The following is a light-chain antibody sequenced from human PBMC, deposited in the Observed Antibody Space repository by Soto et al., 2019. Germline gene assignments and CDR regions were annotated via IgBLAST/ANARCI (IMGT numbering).Light chain of an antibody. CDR1: QSVSSN. V-gene: IGKV3-20*01. CDR3: QQYGSSPPT. J-gene: IGKJ1*01. CDR2: GAS. Sequence: EIVMTQSPATLSVSPGERATLSCRASQSVSSNLAWYQQKPGQAPRLLIYGASYRATDIPGRFSGSGSGTDFTLTITRLEPEDFAVYYCQQYGSSPPTFGPGTRVEIK.